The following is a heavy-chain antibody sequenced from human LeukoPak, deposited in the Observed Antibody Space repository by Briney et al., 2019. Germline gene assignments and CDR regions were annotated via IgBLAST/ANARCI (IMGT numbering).Heavy chain of an antibody. J-gene: IGHJ4*02. CDR3: ARDRSEIATGDSSGYYHVY. CDR1: GGSISSSNW. D-gene: IGHD3-22*01. Sequence: PSGTLSLTCAVSGGSISSSNWWSWVRQPPGKGLEWIGEIYHSGSTNYNPSLKSRVTISVDKSKNQFSLKLSSVTAADTAVYYCARDRSEIATGDSSGYYHVYWGQGTLVTVSS. CDR2: IYHSGST. V-gene: IGHV4-4*02.